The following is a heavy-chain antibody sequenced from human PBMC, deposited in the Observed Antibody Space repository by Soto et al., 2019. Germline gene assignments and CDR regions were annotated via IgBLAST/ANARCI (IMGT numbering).Heavy chain of an antibody. Sequence: QVQLQESGPGLVKPSQTLSLTCTVSGGSISSGGYYWSWIRQHPGKGLEWIGYIYYSGSTYYNPSLKNRVTISVDTSKNQFSLKLSSVTAADTAVDYCARVCQSVGRHTKIFGVVRDSWFDPWGQGTLVTVSS. J-gene: IGHJ5*02. D-gene: IGHD3-3*01. CDR3: ARVCQSVGRHTKIFGVVRDSWFDP. CDR1: GGSISSGGYY. CDR2: IYYSGST. V-gene: IGHV4-31*03.